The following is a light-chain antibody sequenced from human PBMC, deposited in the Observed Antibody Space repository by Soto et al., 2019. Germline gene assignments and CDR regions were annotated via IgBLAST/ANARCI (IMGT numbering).Light chain of an antibody. J-gene: IGKJ1*01. CDR1: QSVSSSY. CDR2: GAS. CDR3: QQYGSSRT. Sequence: EIVLTQSPGTLSLSPGERDTLSCRASQSVSSSYLAWYQQKPGQAPRLLIYGASSRATGIPDRFSGSGSGTDFTLTISRLEPEDIAVYYCQQYGSSRTFGQGTKVEIK. V-gene: IGKV3-20*01.